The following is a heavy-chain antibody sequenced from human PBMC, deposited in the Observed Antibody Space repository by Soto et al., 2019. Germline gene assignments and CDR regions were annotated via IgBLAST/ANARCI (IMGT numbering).Heavy chain of an antibody. J-gene: IGHJ4*02. V-gene: IGHV1-18*01. CDR2: ISAYNGNT. D-gene: IGHD6-13*01. Sequence: QVQLVQSGAEVKKPWSSVKVSCQASGYTFTSYGISWVRQAPGQGLEWLGWISAYNGNTNYAQKLQGRVTMNTDTSTSTAYRELRSLRSDDTAVYYCARGRSSSSPGPSDDWGKGTLVTVSS. CDR3: ARGRSSSSPGPSDD. CDR1: GYTFTSYG.